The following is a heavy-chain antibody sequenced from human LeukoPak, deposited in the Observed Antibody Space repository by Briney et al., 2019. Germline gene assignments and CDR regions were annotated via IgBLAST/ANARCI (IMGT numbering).Heavy chain of an antibody. D-gene: IGHD3-3*01. V-gene: IGHV4-39*01. J-gene: IGHJ4*02. CDR2: IYYSGST. CDR3: AGRTIFGVGRTGYAYY. Sequence: SETLSLTCTVSGGSISSSSYYWGWIRQPPGKRLEWIGSIYYSGSTYYNPSLKSRVTISVDTSKNQFSLKLSSVTAADTAVYYCAGRTIFGVGRTGYAYYWGQGTLVTVSS. CDR1: GGSISSSSYY.